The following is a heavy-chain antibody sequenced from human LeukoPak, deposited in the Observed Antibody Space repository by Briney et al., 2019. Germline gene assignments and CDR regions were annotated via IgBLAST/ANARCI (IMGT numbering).Heavy chain of an antibody. D-gene: IGHD1-26*01. CDR1: GFTFSSYG. CDR2: IWTDGSKK. J-gene: IGHJ4*02. V-gene: IGHV3-33*01. CDR3: VRRGAGTYDFDY. Sequence: GGSLRLSCAASGFTFSSYGMHWVRQAPGKGLEWVTVIWTDGSKKYYVDSVKGRCSISRDNSNNILYLQMDSLRVEDTAVYYCVRRGAGTYDFDYWGQGTLVTVSS.